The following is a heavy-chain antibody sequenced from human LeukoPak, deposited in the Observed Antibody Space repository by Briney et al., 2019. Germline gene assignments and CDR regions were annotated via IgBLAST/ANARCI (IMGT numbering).Heavy chain of an antibody. CDR1: GGTFSSYA. Sequence: SVKVSCKASGGTFSSYAISWVRQAPGQGLEWMGGIIPIFGTANYAQKFQGRVTITADESTSTAYMELSSLRSEDTAVYYCARDTEAQQQLVLGDNWFDPWGQGTLVTVSS. CDR3: ARDTEAQQQLVLGDNWFDP. D-gene: IGHD6-13*01. J-gene: IGHJ5*02. CDR2: IIPIFGTA. V-gene: IGHV1-69*13.